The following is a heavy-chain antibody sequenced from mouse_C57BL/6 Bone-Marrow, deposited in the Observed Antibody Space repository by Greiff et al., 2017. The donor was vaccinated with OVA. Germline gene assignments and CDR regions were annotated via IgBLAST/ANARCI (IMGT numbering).Heavy chain of an antibody. Sequence: AQLQQSGAELAKPGASVKLSCKASGYTFTSYWMHWVKQRPGQGLEWIGYINPSSGYTKYNQKFKDQATLTADKSSSTAYMQLSSLTYEDSAVYYCARSRVYDYDWYFDVWGTGTTVTVSS. CDR3: ARSRVYDYDWYFDV. CDR1: GYTFTSYW. V-gene: IGHV1-7*01. D-gene: IGHD2-4*01. CDR2: INPSSGYT. J-gene: IGHJ1*03.